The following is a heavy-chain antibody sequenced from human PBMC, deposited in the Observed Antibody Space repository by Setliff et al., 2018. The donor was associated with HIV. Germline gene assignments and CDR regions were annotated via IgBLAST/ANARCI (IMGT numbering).Heavy chain of an antibody. V-gene: IGHV4-34*01. J-gene: IGHJ5*02. D-gene: IGHD3-3*01. CDR1: GGAFSGYY. Sequence: SETLSLTCAVYGGAFSGYYWTWIRQSPGRGLEWIGEVNHKGVANYSPSLMRRTTISADTSKNQFSLNLRSVTAADTAVYYCALRMKNELTIFNIIKTRRNWFDPWSQGTLVTVSS. CDR3: ALRMKNELTIFNIIKTRRNWFDP. CDR2: VNHKGVA.